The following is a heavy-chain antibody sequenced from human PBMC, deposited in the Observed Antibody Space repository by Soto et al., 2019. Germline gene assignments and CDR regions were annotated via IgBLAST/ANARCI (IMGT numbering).Heavy chain of an antibody. CDR1: GFTFTNYV. V-gene: IGHV3-23*01. Sequence: AGGSLRLSCVASGFTFTNYVMSWVRQAPGEGLEWVSAVSGSGDSTFYAGSVKGRFTISRDNSKNTLYLQMNTLRAEDTAVYYYAKLPYSGSLSALDYWGQGTLVTVSS. CDR2: VSGSGDST. CDR3: AKLPYSGSLSALDY. D-gene: IGHD1-26*01. J-gene: IGHJ4*02.